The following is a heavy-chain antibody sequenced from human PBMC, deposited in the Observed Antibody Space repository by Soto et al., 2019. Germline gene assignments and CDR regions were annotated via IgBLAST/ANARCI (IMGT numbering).Heavy chain of an antibody. CDR2: IYPGDSDT. CDR3: ARRDNYDFWSGHGGYFDY. D-gene: IGHD3-3*01. Sequence: GESLKISCKGSGYSFTSYWIGWVRQMPGKGLEWMGIIYPGDSDTRYSPSFQGQVTISADKSISTAYLQWSSLKASDTAMYYCARRDNYDFWSGHGGYFDYWGQGTLVTVSS. V-gene: IGHV5-51*01. J-gene: IGHJ4*02. CDR1: GYSFTSYW.